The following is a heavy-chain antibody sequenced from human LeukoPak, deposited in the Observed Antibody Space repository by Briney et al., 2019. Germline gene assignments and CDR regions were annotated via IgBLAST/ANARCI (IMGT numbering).Heavy chain of an antibody. CDR3: ARDAYYYDSSGYYYPRDY. J-gene: IGHJ4*02. CDR2: ISAYNGNT. V-gene: IGHV1-18*01. D-gene: IGHD3-22*01. Sequence: ASVKVSCKASGYTFTSYGISWVRQAPGQGLEWMGWISAYNGNTSYAQKLQGRVTMTTDTSTSTAYMELRSLRSDDTAVYYCARDAYYYDSSGYYYPRDYWGQGTLVTVSS. CDR1: GYTFTSYG.